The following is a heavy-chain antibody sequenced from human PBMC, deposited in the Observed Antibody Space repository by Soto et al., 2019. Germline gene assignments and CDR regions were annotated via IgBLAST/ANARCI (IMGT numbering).Heavy chain of an antibody. CDR2: IWYDGSNK. V-gene: IGHV3-33*01. J-gene: IGHJ4*02. CDR1: GFTFSSYG. Sequence: QVQLVESGGGVVQPGRSLRLSCAASGFTFSSYGMHWVRQAPGKGLEWVAVIWYDGSNKYYADSVKGRFTISRDNSKNTRYLQMNSLRAEDTAVYYCARATAKALLDYWGQGTLVTVSS. CDR3: ARATAKALLDY.